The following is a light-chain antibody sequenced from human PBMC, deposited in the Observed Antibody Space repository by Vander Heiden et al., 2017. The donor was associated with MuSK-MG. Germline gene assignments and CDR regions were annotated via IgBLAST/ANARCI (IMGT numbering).Light chain of an antibody. CDR2: DAS. CDR1: QDISDN. Sequence: DIQMTQSPSSLSASVGDRVTITCQASQDISDNLNWYQQKPGKAPKLLIYDASNLETGVPSRFSGRGSGTDFTSTISSLQPEDIATYYCQQDDNPPYTFGQGTKLEIK. V-gene: IGKV1-33*01. CDR3: QQDDNPPYT. J-gene: IGKJ2*01.